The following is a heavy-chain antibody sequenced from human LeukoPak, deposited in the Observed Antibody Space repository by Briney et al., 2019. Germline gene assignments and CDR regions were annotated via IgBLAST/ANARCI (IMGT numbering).Heavy chain of an antibody. Sequence: ASETLSLTCSVSGGSISNYYWSWLRQPPGKGLEWIGEIYHSGSTNYNPSLKSRVTISVDKSKNQFSLKLSSVTAADTAVYYCARVGSNYLSITGGFDYWGQGTLVTVSS. V-gene: IGHV4-59*12. J-gene: IGHJ4*02. CDR1: GGSISNYY. CDR2: IYHSGST. D-gene: IGHD4-11*01. CDR3: ARVGSNYLSITGGFDY.